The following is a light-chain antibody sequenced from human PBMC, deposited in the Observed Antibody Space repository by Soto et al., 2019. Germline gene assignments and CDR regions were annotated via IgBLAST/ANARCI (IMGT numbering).Light chain of an antibody. CDR2: DAY. CDR1: QSVSSY. CDR3: QPRSTSPPKLT. J-gene: IGKJ4*01. V-gene: IGKV3-11*01. Sequence: EIVLTQSPATLSLSPGERATLSCRASQSVSSYLAWYQQKPGQAPRLLIYDAYNRATGIPARFSGSGSGTDFTLTISSLEPEDFAVYYCQPRSTSPPKLTFGGGTKVDIK.